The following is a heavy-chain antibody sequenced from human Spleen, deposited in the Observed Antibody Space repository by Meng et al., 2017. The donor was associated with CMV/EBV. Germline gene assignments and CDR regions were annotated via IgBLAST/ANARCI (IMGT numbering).Heavy chain of an antibody. V-gene: IGHV4-4*07. CDR3: ARDLPYENYYGSGSYPDY. J-gene: IGHJ4*02. CDR1: GGSISSYY. CDR2: IYTSGST. Sequence: VQLQESCPGLVKPSETLSLTCTVSGGSISSYYWSWIRQPAGKGLEWIGRIYTSGSTNYNPSLKSRVTMSVDTSKNQFSLKLSSVTAADTAVYYCARDLPYENYYGSGSYPDYWGQGTLVTVSS. D-gene: IGHD3-10*01.